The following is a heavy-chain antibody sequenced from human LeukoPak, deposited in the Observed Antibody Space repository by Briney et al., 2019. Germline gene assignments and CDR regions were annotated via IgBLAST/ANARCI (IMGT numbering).Heavy chain of an antibody. J-gene: IGHJ5*02. D-gene: IGHD4-17*01. Sequence: GGSLRLSCAASGFAFSSFGMHWVRQAPGKGLEWVAVIWYDGTNKYYADSVKGRFTISRDNSKNTLYLQMNSLRAEDTAVYYCARATVTRWFDPWGQGTLSPSPQ. CDR1: GFAFSSFG. CDR3: ARATVTRWFDP. CDR2: IWYDGTNK. V-gene: IGHV3-33*01.